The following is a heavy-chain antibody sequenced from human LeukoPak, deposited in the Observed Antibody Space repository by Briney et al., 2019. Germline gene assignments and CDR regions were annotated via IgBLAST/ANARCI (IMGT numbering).Heavy chain of an antibody. D-gene: IGHD2-15*01. CDR2: IDWDDDK. Sequence: TLSLTCTVSGGSVSSGNYYWSWIRQPPGKALEWLALIDWDDDKYYSTSLKTRLTISKDTSKNQVVLTMTNMDPVDTATYYCARIRVDLSVDYWGQGTLVTVSS. J-gene: IGHJ4*02. CDR3: ARIRVDLSVDY. V-gene: IGHV2-70*18. CDR1: GGSVSSGNYY.